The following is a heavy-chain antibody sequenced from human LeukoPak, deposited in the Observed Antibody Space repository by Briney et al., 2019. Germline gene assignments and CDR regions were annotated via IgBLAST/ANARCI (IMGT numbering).Heavy chain of an antibody. Sequence: GGSLRLSCAASGFTFSSYDMHWVRQAPGKGLEWVAVISYDGSNKYYADSVKGRFTISRDNSKNTLYLQMNSLRAEDTAVYYCAKDRSRTTMVLPTWGQGTLVTVSS. D-gene: IGHD4-23*01. V-gene: IGHV3-30*18. CDR3: AKDRSRTTMVLPT. CDR2: ISYDGSNK. J-gene: IGHJ5*02. CDR1: GFTFSSYD.